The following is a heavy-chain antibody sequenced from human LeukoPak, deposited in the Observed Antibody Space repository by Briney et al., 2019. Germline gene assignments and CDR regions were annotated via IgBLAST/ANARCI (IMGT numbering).Heavy chain of an antibody. V-gene: IGHV1-46*01. CDR3: ARGSSETYINWIDS. Sequence: GASVKVSCKASGYTFTNYYIHWVRQAPGQGLEWMGLINPSGGTTSYAQNFQGRVTMTRDTSTSTVYMELSSLRSEDTAMYYCARGSSETYINWIDSWGQGTLVTVSS. D-gene: IGHD1-26*01. CDR1: GYTFTNYY. J-gene: IGHJ5*01. CDR2: INPSGGTT.